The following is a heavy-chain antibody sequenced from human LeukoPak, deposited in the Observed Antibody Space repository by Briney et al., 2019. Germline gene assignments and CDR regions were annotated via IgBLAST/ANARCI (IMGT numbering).Heavy chain of an antibody. Sequence: SETLSLTCAVYGGSFSGYYWSWIRQPPGKGLEWIGEINHSGSTNYNPSLKSRVTISVDTSKNQFSLKLSSVTAADTAVYYCARPKLSIAAAGNWFGPWGQGTLVTVSS. CDR3: ARPKLSIAAAGNWFGP. CDR2: INHSGST. CDR1: GGSFSGYY. D-gene: IGHD6-13*01. J-gene: IGHJ5*02. V-gene: IGHV4-34*01.